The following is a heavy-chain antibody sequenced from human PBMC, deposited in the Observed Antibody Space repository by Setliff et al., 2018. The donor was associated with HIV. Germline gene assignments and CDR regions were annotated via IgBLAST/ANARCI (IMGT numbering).Heavy chain of an antibody. J-gene: IGHJ6*03. V-gene: IGHV5-51*01. D-gene: IGHD2-15*01. CDR1: GYRFTSFW. CDR2: IYPGDSDT. Sequence: PGESLKISCKGSGYRFTSFWIAWVRQMPGKGLEWVGIIYPGDSDTRYSPSFQGQVTISVDKSISTAYLQWRSLKASDTAIYYCARLVVIGRDYFYHYYMDVWGKGTTVTVSS. CDR3: ARLVVIGRDYFYHYYMDV.